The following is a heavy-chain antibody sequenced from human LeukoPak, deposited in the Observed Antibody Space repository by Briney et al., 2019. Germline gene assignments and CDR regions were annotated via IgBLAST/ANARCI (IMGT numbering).Heavy chain of an antibody. D-gene: IGHD2-15*01. CDR2: ISSSSSYT. J-gene: IGHJ3*02. V-gene: IGHV3-11*06. CDR1: GFTFSDYY. CDR3: AREVEYCSGGSCYGDAFDI. Sequence: GGSLRLSCAASGFTFSDYYMSWIRQAPGKGLEWVSYISSSSSYTNYADSVKGRFTISRDNAKNSLYLQMNSLRAEDTAVYYCAREVEYCSGGSCYGDAFDIWGQGTMVTVSS.